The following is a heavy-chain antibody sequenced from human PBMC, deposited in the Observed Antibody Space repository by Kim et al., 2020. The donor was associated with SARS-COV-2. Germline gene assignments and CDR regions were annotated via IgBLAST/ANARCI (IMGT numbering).Heavy chain of an antibody. CDR2: IYYSGST. CDR3: ARQGGITMVRGVRDRDNWFDP. Sequence: SETLSLTCTVSGGSISSSSYYWGWIRQPPGKGLEWIGSIYYSGSTYYNPSLKSRVTISVDTSKNQFSLKLSSVTAADTAVYYCARQGGITMVRGVRDRDNWFDPWGQGTLVTVSS. V-gene: IGHV4-39*01. D-gene: IGHD3-10*01. CDR1: GGSISSSSYY. J-gene: IGHJ5*02.